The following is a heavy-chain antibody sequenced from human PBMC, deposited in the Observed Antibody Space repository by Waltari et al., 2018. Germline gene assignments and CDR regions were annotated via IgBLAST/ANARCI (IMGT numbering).Heavy chain of an antibody. Sequence: EVQLVESGGGLVQPGGSLRLSCAVSGFTFSSLWMRWFRQAPGKGLEWVANIKQDGSEIYYVDSVKGRFTISRDNAKNSLYLQMNSLTTEDTVVYYCAGGGGFLCDIWGQGTLVTVSS. CDR3: AGGGGFLCDI. V-gene: IGHV3-7*01. CDR1: GFTFSSLW. CDR2: IKQDGSEI. J-gene: IGHJ3*02. D-gene: IGHD3-3*01.